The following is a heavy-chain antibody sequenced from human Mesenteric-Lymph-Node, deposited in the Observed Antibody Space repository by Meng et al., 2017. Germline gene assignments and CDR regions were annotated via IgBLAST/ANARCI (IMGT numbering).Heavy chain of an antibody. V-gene: IGHV3-7*03. CDR3: ANGLGSGWSNFDY. Sequence: GGSLRLSCAASGFTLVSYWMTWVRQAPGKGLEWVANIRKDGSDIYYLDSVKGRFTISRDNSKNTLYLQMNSLRAEDTAVYYCANGLGSGWSNFDYWGQGTLVTVSS. CDR1: GFTLVSYW. J-gene: IGHJ4*02. CDR2: IRKDGSDI. D-gene: IGHD6-19*01.